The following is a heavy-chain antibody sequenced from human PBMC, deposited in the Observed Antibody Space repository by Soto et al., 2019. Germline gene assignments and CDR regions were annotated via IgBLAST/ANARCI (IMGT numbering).Heavy chain of an antibody. CDR1: GFTFSSYA. D-gene: IGHD3-22*01. J-gene: IGHJ4*02. CDR2: ISGSGGST. Sequence: EVQLLESGGGLVQPGGSLRLSCAASGFTFSSYAMSWVRQAPGKGLEWVSAISGSGGSTYYADSVKGRFTISRDNSKNTLYLQMNSLRAEDTAVYYCAKAYFQGLATSYDSSGKLVDYWGQGTLVTVSS. V-gene: IGHV3-23*01. CDR3: AKAYFQGLATSYDSSGKLVDY.